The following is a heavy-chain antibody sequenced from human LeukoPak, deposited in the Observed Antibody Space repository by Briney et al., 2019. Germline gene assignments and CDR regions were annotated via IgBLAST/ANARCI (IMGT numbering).Heavy chain of an antibody. J-gene: IGHJ4*02. CDR3: ARDSASSLDY. CDR2: ISPSRTYI. Sequence: GGSLRLSCAASGFTFSKYTMPWVRQAPGKGLEWVSSISPSRTYIYYADSMRGRFDISRDNAKNSLYLHVNSLRAEDTALYYCARDSASSLDYWGQGTLVTVSS. CDR1: GFTFSKYT. V-gene: IGHV3-21*01. D-gene: IGHD3-10*01.